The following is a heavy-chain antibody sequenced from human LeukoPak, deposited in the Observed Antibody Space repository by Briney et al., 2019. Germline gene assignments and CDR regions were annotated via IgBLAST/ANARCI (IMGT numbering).Heavy chain of an antibody. D-gene: IGHD5/OR15-5a*01. V-gene: IGHV3-73*01. Sequence: GGSLRLSCAASGFTFSGSAMHWVRQASGKGLEWVGRIRSEANSYATAYAASVKGRFTISRDDSKNTAYLQMNSLRAEDTAVYYCASSVTSTGGWGQGTLVTVSS. CDR2: IRSEANSYAT. J-gene: IGHJ4*02. CDR3: ASSVTSTGG. CDR1: GFTFSGSA.